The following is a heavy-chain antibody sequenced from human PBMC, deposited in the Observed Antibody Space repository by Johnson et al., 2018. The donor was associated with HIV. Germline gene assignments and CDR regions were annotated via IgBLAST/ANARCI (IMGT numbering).Heavy chain of an antibody. V-gene: IGHV3-23*04. CDR3: AKALRGHSSSSFDAFDI. CDR2: ISGSGGSS. J-gene: IGHJ3*02. D-gene: IGHD6-6*01. Sequence: VQLVESGGGLVQPGGSLRLSCAASGFTFSSYAMSWVRQAPGKGLEWVSAISGSGGSSYYADSVKGRFTISRDNSKNTLYLQMNSLRADDTAVYYCAKALRGHSSSSFDAFDIWGHGQWSPSLQ. CDR1: GFTFSSYA.